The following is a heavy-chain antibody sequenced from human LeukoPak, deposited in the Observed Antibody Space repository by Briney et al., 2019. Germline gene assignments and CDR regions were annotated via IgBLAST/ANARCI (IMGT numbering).Heavy chain of an antibody. CDR2: ISAYNGNT. Sequence: GASVKVSCKASGYTFTSYGISWVRQAPGQGLEWMGWISAYNGNTNYAQKLQGRVTMTTYTSTSTAYMELRSLRSDDTAVYYCARTVSCSSTSCYLSDYWGQGTLVTVSS. CDR3: ARTVSCSSTSCYLSDY. J-gene: IGHJ4*02. V-gene: IGHV1-18*01. D-gene: IGHD2-2*01. CDR1: GYTFTSYG.